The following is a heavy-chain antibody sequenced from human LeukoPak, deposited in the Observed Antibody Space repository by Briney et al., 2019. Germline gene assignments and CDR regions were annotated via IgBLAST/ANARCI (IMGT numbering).Heavy chain of an antibody. Sequence: GGSLRLSCTASGFTFSSYWMSWVRQAPGKGLVWVSRVRPEGSVTRYADSVQGRFTVSRDNAKNTLYLQMNSLRAEDTAVYYCARTDWLDVWGQGTLITV. CDR3: ARTDWLDV. CDR2: VRPEGSVT. V-gene: IGHV3-74*01. J-gene: IGHJ5*02. CDR1: GFTFSSYW.